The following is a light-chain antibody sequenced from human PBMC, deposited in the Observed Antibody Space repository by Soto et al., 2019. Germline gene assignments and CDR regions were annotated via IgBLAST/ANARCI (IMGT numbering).Light chain of an antibody. CDR2: GNS. V-gene: IGLV1-40*01. CDR3: QSYDSSLGLIV. CDR1: SSNIGAGYD. Sequence: QSALTQPPSVSGAPGQRVTISCTGSSSNIGAGYDVHWYQQLPGTAPKLLIYGNSNRPSGVPDRFSGSKSGTSASLAITGLQAEDEADYYCQSYDSSLGLIVFGTGTKLTVL. J-gene: IGLJ1*01.